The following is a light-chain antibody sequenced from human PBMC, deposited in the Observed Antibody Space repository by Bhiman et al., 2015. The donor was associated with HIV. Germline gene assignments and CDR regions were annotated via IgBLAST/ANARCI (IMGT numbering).Light chain of an antibody. V-gene: IGLV3-1*01. J-gene: IGLJ1*01. CDR1: KLGDKF. CDR2: QDD. Sequence: SYELTQPPSVSVSPGQTANITCSGEKLGDKFACWYQQKPGQSPVLVIYQDDRRPSGIPERFSGSNSGNTATLTISGTQAMDEADYYCQAWDSSTEVFGTGTKVTVL. CDR3: QAWDSSTEV.